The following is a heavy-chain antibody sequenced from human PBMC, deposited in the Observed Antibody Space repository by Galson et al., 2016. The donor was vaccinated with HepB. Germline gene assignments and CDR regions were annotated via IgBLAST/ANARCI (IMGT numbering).Heavy chain of an antibody. CDR2: ISNDGVNT. J-gene: IGHJ6*02. D-gene: IGHD1-26*01. Sequence: SLRLSCAASGFVFSKFAMRWVRQAPGKGLEWVSTISNDGVNTYYADSVKGRFTVSRDNSRNTLYLQMNSLSADDTGVYYCAKRIIVESSGGMYVWGQRTTVTVSS. CDR3: AKRIIVESSGGMYV. CDR1: GFVFSKFA. V-gene: IGHV3-23*01.